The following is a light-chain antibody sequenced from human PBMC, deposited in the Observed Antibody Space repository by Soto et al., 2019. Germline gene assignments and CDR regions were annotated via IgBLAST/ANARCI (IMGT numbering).Light chain of an antibody. CDR1: SSDIGAYDY. V-gene: IGLV2-14*01. Sequence: QSALTQPASLSGSPGQSITISCTGTSSDIGAYDYVSWFQQHPGKAPKLMISEVNNRPSGVSNRFSGSKSGNTAYLTISGLQVEDEADYYCSSSTTSNTLFVFGTGTKV. CDR3: SSSTTSNTLFV. J-gene: IGLJ1*01. CDR2: EVN.